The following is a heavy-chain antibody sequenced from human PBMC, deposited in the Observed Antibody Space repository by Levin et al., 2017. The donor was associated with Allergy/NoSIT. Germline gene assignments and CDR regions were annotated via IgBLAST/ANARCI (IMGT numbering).Heavy chain of an antibody. Sequence: GESLKISCQGSGYSFTSYWIGWVRQMPGKGLEWMGIIYPGDSDTRYSPSFQGQVTISADKSISTAYLQWSSLKASDTAMYYCARPGYCSGGSCYSEIGGFDPWGQGTLVTVSS. V-gene: IGHV5-51*01. J-gene: IGHJ5*02. D-gene: IGHD2-15*01. CDR2: IYPGDSDT. CDR3: ARPGYCSGGSCYSEIGGFDP. CDR1: GYSFTSYW.